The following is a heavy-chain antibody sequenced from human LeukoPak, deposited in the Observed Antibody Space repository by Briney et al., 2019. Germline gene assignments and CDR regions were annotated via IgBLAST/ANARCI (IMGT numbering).Heavy chain of an antibody. Sequence: GGSLRLSCAASGFTFSSYEMHWVRRAPGKGLEWVSYISSSDSTIYYADSVKGRFTFSRDNAKNSLYLQMNSLRAEDTAVYYCARDYGGSSPFDHWGQGTLVTVSS. J-gene: IGHJ4*02. D-gene: IGHD4-23*01. CDR3: ARDYGGSSPFDH. CDR1: GFTFSSYE. CDR2: ISSSDSTI. V-gene: IGHV3-48*03.